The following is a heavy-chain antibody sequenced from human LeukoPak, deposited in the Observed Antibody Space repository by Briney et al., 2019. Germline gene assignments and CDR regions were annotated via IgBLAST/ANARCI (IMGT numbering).Heavy chain of an antibody. CDR1: GYTFTDYY. J-gene: IGHJ4*02. CDR3: ATIFSSGWYFHY. CDR2: INPNSGAT. Sequence: ASVKVSCKASGYTFTDYYMHWVRQAPGQGLEWMGWINPNSGATIYAQKFQGRVTMTRDSSISTAYMEVSRLTSDDTAVYHCATIFSSGWYFHYWGQGTLVTVSS. D-gene: IGHD6-19*01. V-gene: IGHV1-2*02.